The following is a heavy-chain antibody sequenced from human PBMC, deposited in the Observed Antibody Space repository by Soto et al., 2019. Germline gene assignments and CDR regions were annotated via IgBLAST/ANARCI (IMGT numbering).Heavy chain of an antibody. Sequence: NPSETLSLTCNVSGRSINSYYWSWVRQPPGKGLEWIGYIYDSGITSYNPSLKSRVTMSADTSKNQFSLTLTSVTGADTAVYYCARTYDSNGYANEFDSWGQGILVTVSS. CDR3: ARTYDSNGYANEFDS. CDR1: GRSINSYY. J-gene: IGHJ4*02. V-gene: IGHV4-59*01. CDR2: IYDSGIT. D-gene: IGHD3-22*01.